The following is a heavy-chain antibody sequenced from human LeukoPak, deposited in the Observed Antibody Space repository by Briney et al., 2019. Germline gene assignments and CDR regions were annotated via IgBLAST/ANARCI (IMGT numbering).Heavy chain of an antibody. CDR3: ARGRDGYNYNYYYYDMDV. V-gene: IGHV1-69*05. Sequence: ASVKACCKASGGTFSSYAISWVPQAPGQGLEWMGGIIPIFGTANYAQKFQGRVTITTAEYTSTAYMELSSLRSEDTAVYYCARGRDGYNYNYYYYDMDVWGKGTTVTVSS. J-gene: IGHJ6*03. CDR2: IIPIFGTA. D-gene: IGHD5-24*01. CDR1: GGTFSSYA.